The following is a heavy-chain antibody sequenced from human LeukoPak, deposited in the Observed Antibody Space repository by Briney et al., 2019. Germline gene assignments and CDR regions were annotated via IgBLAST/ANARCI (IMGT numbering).Heavy chain of an antibody. CDR3: ARPLVGATGRAFDI. J-gene: IGHJ3*02. V-gene: IGHV4-59*08. CDR1: GGSISSYY. CDR2: IYYSGST. D-gene: IGHD1-26*01. Sequence: SETLSLTCTVSGGSISSYYWSWIRQPPGKGLEWIGYIYYSGSTNYNPSLKSRVTISVDTSKNQFSLKLSSVTAADTAVYYCARPLVGATGRAFDIWGQGTKVTVSS.